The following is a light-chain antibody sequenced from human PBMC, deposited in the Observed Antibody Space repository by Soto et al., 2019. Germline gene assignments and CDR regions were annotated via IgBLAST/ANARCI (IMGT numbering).Light chain of an antibody. Sequence: QSVLTQSPSVSAAPGQKVTISCSGSSSNIGNNYVSWYQQLPGTAPKLLIYDNNKRPSGIPDRFSGSKSGTSGTLDITGLQTGDEADYYCAAWDGSVKEYVFGTGTKVTVL. CDR3: AAWDGSVKEYV. CDR2: DNN. V-gene: IGLV1-51*01. J-gene: IGLJ1*01. CDR1: SSNIGNNY.